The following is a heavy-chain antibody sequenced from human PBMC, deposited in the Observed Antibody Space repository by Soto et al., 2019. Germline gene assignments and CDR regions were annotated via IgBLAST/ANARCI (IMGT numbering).Heavy chain of an antibody. Sequence: QVQLVESGGGVVQPGRSLRLSCAASGFTFSSYAMHWVRQAPGKGLEWVAVISYDGSNKYYADSVKGRFTISRDNSKNTLYLQMNSLRAEDTAVYYCAGARRGDFDYWGQGTLVTVSS. CDR1: GFTFSSYA. CDR2: ISYDGSNK. CDR3: AGARRGDFDY. V-gene: IGHV3-30-3*01. D-gene: IGHD3-16*01. J-gene: IGHJ4*02.